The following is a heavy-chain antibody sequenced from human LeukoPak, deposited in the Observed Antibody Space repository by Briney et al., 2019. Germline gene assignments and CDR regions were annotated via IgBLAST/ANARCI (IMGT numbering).Heavy chain of an antibody. V-gene: IGHV4-30-4*08. D-gene: IGHD3-22*01. CDR1: GGSISSGDYY. CDR2: IYYSGST. J-gene: IGHJ2*01. CDR3: ARDAKGYDSSDGYFDL. Sequence: PSETLSLTCTVSGGSISSGDYYWSWIRQPPGKGLEWIGYIYYSGSTYYNPSLKSRVTISVDTSKNQFSLKLSSVTAADTAVYYCARDAKGYDSSDGYFDLWGRGTLVTVSS.